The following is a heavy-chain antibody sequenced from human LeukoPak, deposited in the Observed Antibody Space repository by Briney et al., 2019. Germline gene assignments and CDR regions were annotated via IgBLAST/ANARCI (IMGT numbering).Heavy chain of an antibody. CDR3: ASHEGRYGGNSY. CDR1: GGTFSSYA. Sequence: SVKVSCKASGGTFSSYAISWVRQAPGQGLEWMGGIIPIFGTANYAQKFQGRVTITTDESASTAYMELSSLRSEDTAVYYCASHEGRYGGNSYWGQGTLVTVSS. V-gene: IGHV1-69*05. D-gene: IGHD4-23*01. CDR2: IIPIFGTA. J-gene: IGHJ4*02.